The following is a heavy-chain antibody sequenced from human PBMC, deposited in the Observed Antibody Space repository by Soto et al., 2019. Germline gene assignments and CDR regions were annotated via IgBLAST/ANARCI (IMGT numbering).Heavy chain of an antibody. CDR2: IYSAGSA. CDR3: ARGHLPWDYHSYGMDV. Sequence: SLRLSCAASGFTVSSYYMSWVRQAPGKGLEWVSVIYSAGSADFADSVKGRFTISRDNSKDSVYLHMGSLRPEDMAVYYCARGHLPWDYHSYGMDVWGQGTTVTVSS. J-gene: IGHJ6*02. D-gene: IGHD7-27*01. V-gene: IGHV3-66*01. CDR1: GFTVSSYY.